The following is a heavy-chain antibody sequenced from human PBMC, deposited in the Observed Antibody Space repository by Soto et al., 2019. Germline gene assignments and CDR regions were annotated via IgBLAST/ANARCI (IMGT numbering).Heavy chain of an antibody. Sequence: GESLKISCKGSGYSFTSDWISWVRQMPGKGLEWMGRIDPSDSYTNYSPSFQGHVTISADESISTAYLQWSSLKASDTAMYYCARQNYYYSSGYYLSYYYYGKDVWGQGTTDNVSS. J-gene: IGHJ6*02. CDR1: GYSFTSDW. V-gene: IGHV5-10-1*01. CDR2: IDPSDSYT. CDR3: ARQNYYYSSGYYLSYYYYGKDV. D-gene: IGHD3-22*01.